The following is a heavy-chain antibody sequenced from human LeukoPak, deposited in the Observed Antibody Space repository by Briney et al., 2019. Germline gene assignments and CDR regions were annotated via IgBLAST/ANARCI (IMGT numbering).Heavy chain of an antibody. CDR3: ARDRFAYYYDSSGYYPDY. CDR1: GYTFTSYG. J-gene: IGHJ4*02. D-gene: IGHD3-22*01. CDR2: ISAYNGNT. V-gene: IGHV1-18*01. Sequence: ASVKVSCKASGYTFTSYGISWVRQAPGQGLEWMGWISAYNGNTNYAQKFQGRVTMTTDTSTSTAYMELRSLRSDDTAVYYCARDRFAYYYDSSGYYPDYWGQGTLVTVSS.